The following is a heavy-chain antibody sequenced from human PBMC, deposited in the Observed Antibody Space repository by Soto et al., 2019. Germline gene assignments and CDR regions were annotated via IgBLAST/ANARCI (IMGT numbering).Heavy chain of an antibody. CDR1: GGSISSYY. Sequence: PSETLSLTCTVSGGSISSYYWSWIRQPPGKGLEWIGYIYYSGSTNYNPSLKSRVTISVDTSKNQFSLKLSSVTAADTAVYYCARSSYGSSWPRRNNWFDPWGQGTLVTVSS. CDR2: IYYSGST. V-gene: IGHV4-59*12. CDR3: ARSSYGSSWPRRNNWFDP. D-gene: IGHD6-13*01. J-gene: IGHJ5*02.